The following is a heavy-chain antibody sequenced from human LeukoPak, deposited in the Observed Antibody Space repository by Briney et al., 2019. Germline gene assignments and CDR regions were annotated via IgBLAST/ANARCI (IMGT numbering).Heavy chain of an antibody. Sequence: GASVKVSCKASGYTFTGYYMHWVRQAPGQGLEWMGWINPNSGGTNYAQKFQGRVTMTRDTSISTAYMELSRLRSDDTAVYYCARDDDTAMVYFDYWGQGTLVTVSS. D-gene: IGHD5-18*01. J-gene: IGHJ4*02. CDR1: GYTFTGYY. CDR3: ARDDDTAMVYFDY. CDR2: INPNSGGT. V-gene: IGHV1-2*02.